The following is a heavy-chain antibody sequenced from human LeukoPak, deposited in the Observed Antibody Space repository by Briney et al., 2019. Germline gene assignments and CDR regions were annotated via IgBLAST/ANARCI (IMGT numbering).Heavy chain of an antibody. CDR2: ISSSSSTI. Sequence: GGSLRLSCAASGFTFSSYSMNWVRQAPGKGLEWVSYISSSSSTIYYADSVKGRFTISRDNAKNSPYLQMNSLRDEDTAVYYCARVGPLWFGELFTPLPYYYYYGMDVWGQGTTVIVSS. V-gene: IGHV3-48*02. CDR3: ARVGPLWFGELFTPLPYYYYYGMDV. J-gene: IGHJ6*02. CDR1: GFTFSSYS. D-gene: IGHD3-10*01.